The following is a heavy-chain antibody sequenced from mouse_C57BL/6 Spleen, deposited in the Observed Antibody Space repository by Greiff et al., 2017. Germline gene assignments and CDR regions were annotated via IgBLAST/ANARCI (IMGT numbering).Heavy chain of an antibody. CDR2: ISDGGSYT. D-gene: IGHD2-5*01. CDR3: ARDNSNYGYDAMDY. CDR1: GFTFSSYA. J-gene: IGHJ4*01. V-gene: IGHV5-4*01. Sequence: EVKLVESGGGLVKPGGSLKLSCAASGFTFSSYAMSWVRQTPEKRLEWVATISDGGSYTYYPDNVKGRFTISRDNSKNNLYLQMSHLKSENTAMYYCARDNSNYGYDAMDYWGQGTSVTVSS.